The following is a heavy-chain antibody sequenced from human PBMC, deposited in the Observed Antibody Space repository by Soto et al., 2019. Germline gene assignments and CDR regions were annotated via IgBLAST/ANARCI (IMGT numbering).Heavy chain of an antibody. J-gene: IGHJ5*02. CDR2: IHYSGST. D-gene: IGHD2-2*01. CDR3: ARGLRDIVVVPATNWFDP. CDR1: GGSISSGGYY. V-gene: IGHV4-31*03. Sequence: SETLSLTCTVSGGSISSGGYYWSWIRQHPGKGLEWIGYIHYSGSTYYNPSLKSRVTISVDTSKNQFSLKLSSVTAADTAVYYCARGLRDIVVVPATNWFDPWGQGTLVTVSS.